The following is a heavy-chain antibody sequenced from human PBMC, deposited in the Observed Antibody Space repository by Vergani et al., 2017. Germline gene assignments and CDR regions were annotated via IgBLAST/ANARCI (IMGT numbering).Heavy chain of an antibody. CDR2: IYTSGST. CDR1: GGSISSYY. J-gene: IGHJ5*02. V-gene: IGHV4-4*07. CDR3: ARVRSVPAAMWGWFDP. D-gene: IGHD2-2*01. Sequence: QVQLQESGPGLVKPSETLSLTCTVSGGSISSYYWSWIRQPAGKGLEWIGRIYTSGSTNYNPSLKSRVTMSVDTSKNQFSLKLSSVTAADTAVYYCARVRSVPAAMWGWFDPWGQGTLVTVSS.